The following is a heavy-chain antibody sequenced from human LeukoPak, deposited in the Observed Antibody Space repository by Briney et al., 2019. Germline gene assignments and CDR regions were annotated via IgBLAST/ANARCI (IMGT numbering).Heavy chain of an antibody. CDR1: GFTFSSYG. CDR3: AKDRSQLTAVAGTYTDY. D-gene: IGHD6-19*01. J-gene: IGHJ4*02. V-gene: IGHV3-30*02. Sequence: AGSLSLSCAASGFTFSSYGRHWIRQPPGKGLEWVAFIRYDGSNKYYADPVKGRFTSSRDNSKNTLYLQMNSLRAEDTAVYYCAKDRSQLTAVAGTYTDYWGQGTLVTVSS. CDR2: IRYDGSNK.